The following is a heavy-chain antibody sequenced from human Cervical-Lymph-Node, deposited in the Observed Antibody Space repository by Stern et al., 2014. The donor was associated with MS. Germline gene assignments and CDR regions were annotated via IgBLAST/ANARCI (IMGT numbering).Heavy chain of an antibody. Sequence: EVQLLESGPEVKRPGESLKISCQASGYTFTSYWIGWVRQMPGKGLEWIAIIFPGGSDIRYSPSFQGQVTISADKSSSTAYLQWNNLKASDTAIYYCARQRYFDYCGQGTLVTVSS. CDR2: IFPGGSDI. CDR3: ARQRYFDY. J-gene: IGHJ4*02. CDR1: GYTFTSYW. V-gene: IGHV5-51*01.